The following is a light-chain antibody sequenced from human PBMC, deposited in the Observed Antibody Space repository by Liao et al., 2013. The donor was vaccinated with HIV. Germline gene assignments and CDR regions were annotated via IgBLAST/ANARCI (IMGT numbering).Light chain of an antibody. CDR1: ILAKKY. J-gene: IGLJ2*01. CDR2: KDS. V-gene: IGLV3-1*01. CDR3: QAWDSSTAV. Sequence: SYELTQPSSVSVSPGQTARITCSGDILAKKYSRWFQQKPGQVPVVVIYKDSKRPSGIPERFSGSNSGNTATLTISGTQAMDEADYYCQAWDSSTAVFGGGTKLTVL.